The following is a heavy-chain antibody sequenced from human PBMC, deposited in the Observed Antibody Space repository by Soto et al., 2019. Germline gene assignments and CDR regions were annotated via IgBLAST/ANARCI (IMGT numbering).Heavy chain of an antibody. Sequence: EVQRLESGGGLVQPGGSLRVSCAASGFTFSTYAMNWVRQAPGKGLEWVSAISGSGGSTYYADSVKGRFTISRDNSKNPLYLQMNRLRAEDTAVYYCAKGATSSWYGGHFDCWGQGTLVTVSS. CDR2: ISGSGGST. J-gene: IGHJ4*02. D-gene: IGHD6-13*01. V-gene: IGHV3-23*01. CDR3: AKGATSSWYGGHFDC. CDR1: GFTFSTYA.